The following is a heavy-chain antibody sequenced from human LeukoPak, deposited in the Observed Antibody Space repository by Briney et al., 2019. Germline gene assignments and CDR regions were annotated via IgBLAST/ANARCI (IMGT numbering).Heavy chain of an antibody. D-gene: IGHD5-18*01. CDR1: GFTFSSYT. Sequence: GGSLRLSRAASGFTFSSYTMSWVRQAPGKGLEWVSVISGSGGSTDYADSVKGRFTISRDNSKNTLYLQMNSLRAEDTAVYYCARGSGYLYNWFDPWGQGTLVTVSS. CDR3: ARGSGYLYNWFDP. V-gene: IGHV3-23*01. CDR2: ISGSGGST. J-gene: IGHJ5*02.